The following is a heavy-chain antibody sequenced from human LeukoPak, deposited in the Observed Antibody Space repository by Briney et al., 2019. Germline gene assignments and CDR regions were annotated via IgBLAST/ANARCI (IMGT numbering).Heavy chain of an antibody. V-gene: IGHV1-2*02. Sequence: ASVKVSCKASGYTFTGYYMHWVRQAPGQGLEWMGWINPNSGGTNYAQKFQGRVTMTRDASISTAYMELSRLRSDDTAVYYCARGVEYSSSAPHWCVSYWGQGTLVTVSS. J-gene: IGHJ4*02. CDR1: GYTFTGYY. CDR2: INPNSGGT. CDR3: ARGVEYSSSAPHWCVSY. D-gene: IGHD6-6*01.